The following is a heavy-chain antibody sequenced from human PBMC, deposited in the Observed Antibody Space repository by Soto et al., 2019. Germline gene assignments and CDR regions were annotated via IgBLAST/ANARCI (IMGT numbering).Heavy chain of an antibody. CDR3: ARGGAARPDY. CDR1: GFTFSHYG. D-gene: IGHD6-6*01. Sequence: GGSLRLSCAASGFTFSHYGMNWVRQIPGKGPEWVSYISSSSSTTSYANSVKGRFTISRDNAKNSLYLQMNSLRDEDTVVYYCARGGAARPDYWGQGTLVTVSS. J-gene: IGHJ4*02. CDR2: ISSSSSTT. V-gene: IGHV3-48*02.